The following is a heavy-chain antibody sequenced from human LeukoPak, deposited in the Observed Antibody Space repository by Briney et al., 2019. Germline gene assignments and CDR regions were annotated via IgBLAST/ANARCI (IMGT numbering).Heavy chain of an antibody. CDR1: GGSISSGSYY. V-gene: IGHV4-61*02. CDR2: IYTSGST. D-gene: IGHD3-22*01. Sequence: PSETLSLTCTVSGGSISSGSYYWSWIRQPAGKGLEWIGRIYTSGSTNYNPSLKSRVTISVDTSKNQFSLKLSSVTAADTAVYYCARGSSYDSSGSQYWGQGTLVTVTS. CDR3: ARGSSYDSSGSQY. J-gene: IGHJ4*02.